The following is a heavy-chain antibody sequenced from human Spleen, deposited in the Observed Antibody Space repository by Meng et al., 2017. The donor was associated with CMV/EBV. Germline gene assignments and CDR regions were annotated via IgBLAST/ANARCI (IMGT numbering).Heavy chain of an antibody. CDR2: ISGNGAST. D-gene: IGHD2-2*02. J-gene: IGHJ1*01. V-gene: IGHV3-23*01. Sequence: GESLKISCAASGFTVSSNYMNWVRQAPGKGLEWVSTISGNGASTYYADSVKGRLTISRDNSKSTLYLQMNSLRAEDTAIYYCAKVDIVVVPAAILIIAEYFHHWGQGTLVTVSS. CDR3: AKVDIVVVPAAILIIAEYFHH. CDR1: GFTVSSNY.